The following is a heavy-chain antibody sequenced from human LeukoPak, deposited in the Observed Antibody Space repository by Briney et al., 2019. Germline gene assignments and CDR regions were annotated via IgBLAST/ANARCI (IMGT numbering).Heavy chain of an antibody. J-gene: IGHJ4*02. V-gene: IGHV4-34*01. CDR1: GGSFSGYY. D-gene: IGHD1-26*01. Sequence: SETLSLTCAVYGGSFSGYYWSWIRQPPGKGLDWHGEINHSGSTNYNPSLKSRVTISVDTSKNQFSLKLSSVTAADTAVYYCARGSPLQRGGSYFDYWGQGTLVTVSS. CDR2: INHSGST. CDR3: ARGSPLQRGGSYFDY.